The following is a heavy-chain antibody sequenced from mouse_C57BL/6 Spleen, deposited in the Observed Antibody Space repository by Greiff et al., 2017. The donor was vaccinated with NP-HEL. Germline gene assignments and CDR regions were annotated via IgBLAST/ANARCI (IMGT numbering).Heavy chain of an antibody. CDR2: ISNGGGST. CDR1: GFTFSDYY. V-gene: IGHV5-12*01. J-gene: IGHJ4*01. D-gene: IGHD3-2*02. Sequence: EVKLVESGGGLVQPGGSLKLSCAASGFTFSDYYMYWVRQTPEKRLEWVAYISNGGGSTYYPETVKGRFTFSRDNAKNTLYLQMSRLKSEDTAMYYCARQLRLPDYYAMDYWGQGTSVTVSS. CDR3: ARQLRLPDYYAMDY.